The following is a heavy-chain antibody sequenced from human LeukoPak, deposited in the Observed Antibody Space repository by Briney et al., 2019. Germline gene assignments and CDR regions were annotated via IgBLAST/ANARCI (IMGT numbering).Heavy chain of an antibody. CDR2: MYYNGGGT. D-gene: IGHD1-7*01. J-gene: IGHJ6*03. V-gene: IGHV4-39*01. Sequence: SAALSLPCTVSGGSMITDTFYWVWIRQPPGKGLEWITNMYYNGGGTQYNRSLTNRVTIAVDTSKNQFLLNLRSVTAADTAVYYCTRRTYSTYMDVWGQGTTVTVSS. CDR1: GGSMITDTFY. CDR3: TRRTYSTYMDV.